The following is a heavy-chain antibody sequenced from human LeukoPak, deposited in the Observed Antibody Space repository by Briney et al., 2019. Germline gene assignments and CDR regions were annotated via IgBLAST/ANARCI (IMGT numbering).Heavy chain of an antibody. CDR3: AKTSVGATGQYYFDY. D-gene: IGHD1-26*01. J-gene: IGHJ4*02. CDR1: GFTFSSYG. Sequence: GGSLRLSCAASGFTFSSYGMHWVRQAPGKGLEWVAVISYDGSNKYYADSVKGRFTISRDNSKNTLYLQMSSLRAEDTAVYYCAKTSVGATGQYYFDYWGQGTLVTVSS. V-gene: IGHV3-30*18. CDR2: ISYDGSNK.